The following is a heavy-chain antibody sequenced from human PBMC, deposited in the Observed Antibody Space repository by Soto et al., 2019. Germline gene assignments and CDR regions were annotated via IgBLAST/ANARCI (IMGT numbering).Heavy chain of an antibody. CDR3: ARAFVEGPYGDYLPTLGY. V-gene: IGHV4-34*01. J-gene: IGHJ4*02. CDR2: INHSGST. D-gene: IGHD4-17*01. CDR1: GGSFSGYY. Sequence: PSDTLSLTCAVYGGSFSGYYWSWIRQPPGKGLEWIGEINHSGSTNYNPSLKSRVTISVDTSKNQFSLKLSSVTAADTAVYYCARAFVEGPYGDYLPTLGYWDQATLVTVSS.